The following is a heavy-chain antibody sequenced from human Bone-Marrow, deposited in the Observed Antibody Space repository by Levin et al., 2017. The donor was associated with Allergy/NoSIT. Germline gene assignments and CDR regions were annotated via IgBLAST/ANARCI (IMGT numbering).Heavy chain of an antibody. J-gene: IGHJ6*02. D-gene: IGHD1-26*01. CDR1: GGSISSYY. Sequence: NPSETLSLTCTVSGGSISSYYWSWIRQAPGRGLEWIGYIYNSGRTNYNPSLKSRVTISVDTSKNQLSLKMSSVTAADTAIYYCARDYDSGSYSPNYGMDVWGQGTTVTVSS. V-gene: IGHV4-59*01. CDR3: ARDYDSGSYSPNYGMDV. CDR2: IYNSGRT.